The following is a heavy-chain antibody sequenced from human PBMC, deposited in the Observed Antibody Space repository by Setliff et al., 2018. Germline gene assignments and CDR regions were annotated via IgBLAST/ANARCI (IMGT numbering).Heavy chain of an antibody. CDR3: ARGGLGRTGTTSSFDP. Sequence: KPGGSLRLSCAASGFTFSSYSMNWVRQAPGKGLEWVSSISSSSSYIYYADSVKGRFTISRDNAKNSLYLQMNSLRAEDTAVYYCARGGLGRTGTTSSFDPWGQGTLVTVSS. J-gene: IGHJ5*02. D-gene: IGHD1-1*01. CDR2: ISSSSSYI. CDR1: GFTFSSYS. V-gene: IGHV3-21*01.